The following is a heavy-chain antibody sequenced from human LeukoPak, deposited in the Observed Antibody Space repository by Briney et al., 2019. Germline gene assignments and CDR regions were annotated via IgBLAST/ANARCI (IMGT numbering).Heavy chain of an antibody. Sequence: GGSLRLSCAASGFTFSSYGMSWVRQAPGKGLGWVSGISGSGGTAYYADSVKGRFTISRDNSKNTLYLQMNSLRAEDTAVYYCAKDRFGGLFDYWGQGTLVTVSS. J-gene: IGHJ4*02. CDR1: GFTFSSYG. CDR2: ISGSGGTA. D-gene: IGHD3-10*01. CDR3: AKDRFGGLFDY. V-gene: IGHV3-23*01.